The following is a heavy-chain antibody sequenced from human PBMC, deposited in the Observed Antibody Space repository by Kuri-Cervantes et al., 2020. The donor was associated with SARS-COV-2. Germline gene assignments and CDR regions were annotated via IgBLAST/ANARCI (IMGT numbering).Heavy chain of an antibody. V-gene: IGHV3-23*01. J-gene: IGHJ4*02. CDR1: VFTFSSYP. D-gene: IGHD6-19*01. CDR2: ISGGGGST. CDR3: ARDPIWYRNGCLDH. Sequence: GESLKISCATSVFTFSSYPMSWVRRAPGKGLDWVSTISGGGGSTYYADSVKGRYTISRDNSKNTLYLQMNSLRAEDTAVYYGARDPIWYRNGCLDHWGQGALVTVYS.